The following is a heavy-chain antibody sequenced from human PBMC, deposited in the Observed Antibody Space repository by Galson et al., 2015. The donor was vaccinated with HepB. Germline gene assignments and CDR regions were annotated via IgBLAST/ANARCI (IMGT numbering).Heavy chain of an antibody. J-gene: IGHJ3*02. CDR3: ATAVTMIFTGWAFDI. D-gene: IGHD3-22*01. Sequence: SVKVSCKVSGYTLTELSMHWVRQAPGKGLEWMGGFDPEDGETIYAQKFQGRVTMTEDTSTDTAYMELSSLGSEDTAVYYCATAVTMIFTGWAFDIWGQGTMVTVSS. V-gene: IGHV1-24*01. CDR1: GYTLTELS. CDR2: FDPEDGET.